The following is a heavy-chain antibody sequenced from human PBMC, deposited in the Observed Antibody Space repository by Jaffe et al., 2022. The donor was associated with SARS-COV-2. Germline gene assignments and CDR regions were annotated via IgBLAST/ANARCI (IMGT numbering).Heavy chain of an antibody. V-gene: IGHV4-34*01. Sequence: QVQLQQWGAGLLEPSETLSLTCAVYGGPFSGFFWSWIRQPPGKGLEWIGEINHSGSTNYNPSLKSRVTISVDTPKYQFSLKLSSVTAADTAVYYCARVECELGYCSSGAQLIDYWGQGTLVTVSS. CDR1: GGPFSGFF. D-gene: IGHD2-15*01. CDR3: ARVECELGYCSSGAQLIDY. CDR2: INHSGST. J-gene: IGHJ4*02.